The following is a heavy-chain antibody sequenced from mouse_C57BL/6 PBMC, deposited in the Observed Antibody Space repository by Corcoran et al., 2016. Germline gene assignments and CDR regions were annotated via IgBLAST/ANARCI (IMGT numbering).Heavy chain of an antibody. V-gene: IGHV1-80*01. CDR3: ARSGTPFGY. CDR1: GYAFSSYW. CDR2: VYPGDGDT. Sequence: QVQLQQSGAELVKPGASVKISCKASGYAFSSYWMNWVKQGPGKGLEWIGQVYPGDGDTNYNGNFKGKATLTADKSSSTAYMQLSSLTSEDSAVYFCARSGTPFGYWGQGTTLTVSS. J-gene: IGHJ2*01. D-gene: IGHD4-1*01.